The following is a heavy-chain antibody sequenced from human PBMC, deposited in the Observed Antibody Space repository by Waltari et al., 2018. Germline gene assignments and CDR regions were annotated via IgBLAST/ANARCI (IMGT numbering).Heavy chain of an antibody. D-gene: IGHD3-22*01. CDR1: GGSISSSSYY. Sequence: QLQLQESGPGLVKPSETLSLTCTVSGGSISSSSYYWGWIRQPPGKGLRGIGGICYSGSSYYSPSLTRRVTISVDTARDQFSVKLSSGTAADTAGYYCARHSDDDSSGDAFDIWGQGTMVTVSS. J-gene: IGHJ3*02. V-gene: IGHV4-39*07. CDR2: ICYSGSS. CDR3: ARHSDDDSSGDAFDI.